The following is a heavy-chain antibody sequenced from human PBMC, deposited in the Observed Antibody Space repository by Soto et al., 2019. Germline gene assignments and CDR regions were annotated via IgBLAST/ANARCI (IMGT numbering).Heavy chain of an antibody. V-gene: IGHV4-39*01. CDR2: TSYSGST. CDR1: GVSISSHGYF. J-gene: IGHJ4*02. D-gene: IGHD5-12*01. CDR3: MNYNSGWKY. Sequence: QLQLQESGPGLVQPSETLSLTCTVSGVSISSHGYFWGWIRQPPGKGLEWIGMTSYSGSTYYSPSLKSRVTISADTSKNQLSLRLSSVTAADTAVFHCMNYNSGWKYWGQGTVVTVSS.